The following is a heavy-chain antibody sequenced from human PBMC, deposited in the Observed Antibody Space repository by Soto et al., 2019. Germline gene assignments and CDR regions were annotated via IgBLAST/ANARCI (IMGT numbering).Heavy chain of an antibody. D-gene: IGHD6-19*01. V-gene: IGHV1-8*01. CDR1: GYTFTSYD. Sequence: QVQLVQSGAEVKKPGASVKVSCKASGYTFTSYDINWVRQATGQGLEWMGWMNPNSGNTGYAQKIQGGVNMSRNTAISTAYMELSSLRSEDTAVYYCARGMGYSSPLDYWGQGTLVTVSS. J-gene: IGHJ4*02. CDR2: MNPNSGNT. CDR3: ARGMGYSSPLDY.